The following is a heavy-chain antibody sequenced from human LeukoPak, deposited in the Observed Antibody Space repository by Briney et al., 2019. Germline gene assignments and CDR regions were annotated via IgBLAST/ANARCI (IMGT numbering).Heavy chain of an antibody. CDR2: INHSGST. CDR1: GGSFSGYY. Sequence: SETLSLTCAVYGGSFSGYYWSWIRQPPGKGLEWIGEINHSGSTNYNPSLKSRVPISVDTSKNQFSLKLSSVPAADTAVYYCARRLGGYSYGYRSYFDYWGQGTLVTVSS. CDR3: ARRLGGYSYGYRSYFDY. V-gene: IGHV4-34*01. D-gene: IGHD5-18*01. J-gene: IGHJ4*02.